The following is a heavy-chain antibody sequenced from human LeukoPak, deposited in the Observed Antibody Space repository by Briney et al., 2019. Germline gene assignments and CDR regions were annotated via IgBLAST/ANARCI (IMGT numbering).Heavy chain of an antibody. Sequence: SETLSLTCAVYVGSFSGYYWSWVRQPPGKGLEWIGEINHSGSTNYNSSLKSRVTISVDTSKNQFSLKLTSVTAADTAVYYCARGAPWGSTYNYYVMDVWDKGTTVTVSS. CDR2: INHSGST. J-gene: IGHJ6*04. D-gene: IGHD3-16*01. V-gene: IGHV4-34*01. CDR1: VGSFSGYY. CDR3: ARGAPWGSTYNYYVMDV.